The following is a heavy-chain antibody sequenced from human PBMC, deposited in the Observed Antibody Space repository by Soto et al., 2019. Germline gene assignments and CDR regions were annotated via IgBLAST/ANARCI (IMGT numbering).Heavy chain of an antibody. D-gene: IGHD1-1*01. CDR3: ARGRYGDY. CDR2: ISAHNGNT. J-gene: IGHJ4*02. Sequence: QVHLVQSGAEVKQPGASVKVSCKGSGYGFTTYGITWVRQAPGQGLEWMAWISAHNGNTNYAQKLQGRVTVTRDTSTSTAYMELRRLRSDDTAVYYCARGRYGDYWGQGALVTVSS. CDR1: GYGFTTYG. V-gene: IGHV1-18*01.